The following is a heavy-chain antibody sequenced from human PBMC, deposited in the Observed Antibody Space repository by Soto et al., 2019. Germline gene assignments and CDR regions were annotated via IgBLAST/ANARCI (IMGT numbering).Heavy chain of an antibody. D-gene: IGHD3-3*01. CDR2: IYYSGST. CDR1: GGSISSGGYY. V-gene: IGHV4-31*11. J-gene: IGHJ5*02. Sequence: QVQLQESGPGLVKPSQTLSLTCAVSGGSISSGGYYWSWIRQHPGKGLEWIGYIYYSGSTYYNPSRKSRVIISIDTSKNQSSLNLSYVTDADTAGYYCARDPNPIFDTWGQGILVTVFS. CDR3: ARDPNPIFDT.